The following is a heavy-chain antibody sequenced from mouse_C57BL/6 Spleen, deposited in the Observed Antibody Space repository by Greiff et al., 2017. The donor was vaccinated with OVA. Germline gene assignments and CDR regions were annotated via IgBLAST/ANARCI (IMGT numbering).Heavy chain of an antibody. CDR1: GYTFTSYW. J-gene: IGHJ1*03. D-gene: IGHD1-2*01. CDR2: IDPSDSYT. CDR3: ARSPLLRYFDV. Sequence: VQLQQPGAELVKPGASVKLSCKASGYTFTSYWMQWVKQRPGQGLEWIGEIDPSDSYTNYNQKFKGKATLTVDTSSSTAYMQLSSLTSEDSAVYYCARSPLLRYFDVWGTGTTVTVSS. V-gene: IGHV1-50*01.